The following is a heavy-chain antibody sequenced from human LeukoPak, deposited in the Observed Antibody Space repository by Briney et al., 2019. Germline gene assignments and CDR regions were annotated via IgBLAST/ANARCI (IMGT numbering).Heavy chain of an antibody. V-gene: IGHV4-31*03. CDR1: GGSISSGGYY. Sequence: PSETLSLTCTFSGGSISSGGYYCSWIRQHPGKGLEWIGYIYYSGSTYYNPSLKSRVTISVDTSKNQFSLKLSSVTAADTAVYYCARYDYGGGYDAFDIWGQGTMVTVSS. D-gene: IGHD4-23*01. CDR2: IYYSGST. CDR3: ARYDYGGGYDAFDI. J-gene: IGHJ3*02.